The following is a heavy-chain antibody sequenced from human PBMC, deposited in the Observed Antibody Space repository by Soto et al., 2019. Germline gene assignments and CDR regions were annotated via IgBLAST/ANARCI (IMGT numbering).Heavy chain of an antibody. V-gene: IGHV3-30-3*01. CDR2: ISYDGSNK. Sequence: GGSLRLSCAASGFTFSSYAMHWVRQAPGKGLEWVAVISYDGSNKYYADSVKGRFTISRDNSKNTLYLQMNSLRAEDTTVYYCARLRFPYMTTGNWFDPWGQGTLVTSPQ. J-gene: IGHJ5*02. CDR3: ARLRFPYMTTGNWFDP. D-gene: IGHD4-17*01. CDR1: GFTFSSYA.